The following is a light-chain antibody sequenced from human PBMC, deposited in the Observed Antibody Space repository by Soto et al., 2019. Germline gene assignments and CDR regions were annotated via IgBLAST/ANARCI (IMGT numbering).Light chain of an antibody. J-gene: IGLJ3*02. CDR1: TGAVTNGHY. CDR3: FLTYSGDYGALRV. CDR2: DTT. V-gene: IGLV7-46*01. Sequence: QAVVTQEPSLTVSPGGTVTLTCGSSTGAVTNGHYPYWFQQKPGQAPRTLIYDTTNRHSWTPARFSGSLLGGKAALTLSGAQAEDEAVYYCFLTYSGDYGALRVFGGGTKVTVL.